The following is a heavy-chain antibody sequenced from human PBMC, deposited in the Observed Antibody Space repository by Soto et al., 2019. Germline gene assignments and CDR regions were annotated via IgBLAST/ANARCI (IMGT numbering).Heavy chain of an antibody. CDR1: GYTFTSYY. CDR3: AREGGITIFGVAAYYYYGMDV. Sequence: QVQLVQSGAEVKKPGASVKVSCKASGYTFTSYYMHWVRQAPGQGLEWMGIINPSGGSTSYAQKFQGRVIMSIDTSTSTVYMELSSLRSEDTAVYYCAREGGITIFGVAAYYYYGMDVWGQGTTVTVSS. CDR2: INPSGGST. D-gene: IGHD3-3*01. V-gene: IGHV1-46*01. J-gene: IGHJ6*02.